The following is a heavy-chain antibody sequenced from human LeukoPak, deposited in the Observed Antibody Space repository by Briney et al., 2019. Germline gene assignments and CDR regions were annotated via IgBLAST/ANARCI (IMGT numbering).Heavy chain of an antibody. CDR1: GYTFTSYG. J-gene: IGHJ6*04. V-gene: IGHV1-18*04. Sequence: ASVKVSCKASGYTFTSYGISWVRQAPGQGLEWMGWISAYNGNTNYAQKLQGRVTMTTDTSTSTAYMELRSLRSDDTAVYYCARCPHKQWLVSYHYGMDVWGKGTTVTVSS. CDR3: ARCPHKQWLVSYHYGMDV. D-gene: IGHD5-12*01. CDR2: ISAYNGNT.